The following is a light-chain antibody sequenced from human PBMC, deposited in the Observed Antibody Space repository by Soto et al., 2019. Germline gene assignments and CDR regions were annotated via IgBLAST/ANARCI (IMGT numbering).Light chain of an antibody. Sequence: DIQMTQSPSTLSASVGDRVTITCRASQSISSWLAWYQQKPGTAPKLLIYAASSLQSGVPSRFSGSGSGTDFTLTISSLQPEDFATYYCQQSYSTPFTFGGGTKVDIK. J-gene: IGKJ4*01. CDR1: QSISSW. V-gene: IGKV1-39*01. CDR3: QQSYSTPFT. CDR2: AAS.